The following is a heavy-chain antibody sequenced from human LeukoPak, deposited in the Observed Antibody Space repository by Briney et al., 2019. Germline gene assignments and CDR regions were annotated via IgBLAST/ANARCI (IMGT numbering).Heavy chain of an antibody. CDR3: ARGRVTYYYDSSGYFAFDY. Sequence: SETLSLTCAVYGGSFSGYYWSWIRQPPGKGLEWIGEINHSGSTNYNPSLKSRVTISVDTSKNQFSLKLSSVTAADTAVYYCARGRVTYYYDSSGYFAFDYWGQGTLVTVSS. D-gene: IGHD3-22*01. CDR1: GGSFSGYY. CDR2: INHSGST. J-gene: IGHJ4*02. V-gene: IGHV4-34*01.